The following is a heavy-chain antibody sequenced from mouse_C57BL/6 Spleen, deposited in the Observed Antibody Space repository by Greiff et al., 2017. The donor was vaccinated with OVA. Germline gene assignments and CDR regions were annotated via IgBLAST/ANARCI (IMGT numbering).Heavy chain of an antibody. CDR1: GFTFSSYA. V-gene: IGHV5-4*01. Sequence: EVKLVESGGGLVKPGGSLKLSCAASGFTFSSYAMSWVRQTPEKRLEWVATISDGGSYTYYPDNVKGRFTISRDNAKNNLYLQMSHLKSEDTAMYYCARDWYYGSSFYWYFDVWGTGTTVTVSS. J-gene: IGHJ1*03. CDR2: ISDGGSYT. CDR3: ARDWYYGSSFYWYFDV. D-gene: IGHD1-1*01.